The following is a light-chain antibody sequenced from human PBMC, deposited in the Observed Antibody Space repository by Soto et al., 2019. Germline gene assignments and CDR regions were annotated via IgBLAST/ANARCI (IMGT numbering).Light chain of an antibody. CDR2: GAS. CDR1: QSVSSY. V-gene: IGKV3-20*01. J-gene: IGKJ5*01. Sequence: EIVLTQSPATLSLSPGERATLACRASQSVSSYLAWYQQKPGQAPRLLIYGASSRATGIPDRFSGSGSGTDFTLTISRLEPDDFAVHYCQQYGSSSTFGQGTRLEIK. CDR3: QQYGSSST.